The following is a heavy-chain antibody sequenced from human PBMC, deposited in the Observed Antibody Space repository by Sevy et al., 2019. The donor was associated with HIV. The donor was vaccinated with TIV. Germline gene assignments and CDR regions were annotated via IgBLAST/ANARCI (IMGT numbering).Heavy chain of an antibody. Sequence: SETLSLTCTVSGGSISAYYWSWIRQPPGKGLEYLGYINYTGSTNYNPSLKSRVTISVDTSKNQFSLKLSSVTAADSAGYYCARAPPVRSGDDSLNWFDPWGQGTLVTVSS. CDR3: ARAPPVRSGDDSLNWFDP. D-gene: IGHD5-12*01. V-gene: IGHV4-59*01. CDR1: GGSISAYY. CDR2: INYTGST. J-gene: IGHJ5*02.